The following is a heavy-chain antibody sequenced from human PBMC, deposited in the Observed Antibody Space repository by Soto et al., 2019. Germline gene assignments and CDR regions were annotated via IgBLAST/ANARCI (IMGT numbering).Heavy chain of an antibody. CDR1: GGSFSGYY. CDR2: INHSGST. CDR3: ARGGLTGTTTWFDT. V-gene: IGHV4-34*01. D-gene: IGHD1-20*01. J-gene: IGHJ5*02. Sequence: SETLSLTCAVYGGSFSGYYWSWIRQPPGKGLEWVGEINHSGSTNYNPSLESRVTISVDTSKNQFSLKLSSGTAADTAVYYCARGGLTGTTTWFDTWGQGTLVTVSS.